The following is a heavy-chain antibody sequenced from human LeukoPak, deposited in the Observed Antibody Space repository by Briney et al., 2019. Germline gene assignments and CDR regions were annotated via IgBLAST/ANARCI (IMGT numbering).Heavy chain of an antibody. D-gene: IGHD3-9*01. V-gene: IGHV1-2*02. CDR2: INPNSGGT. CDR1: GYTFTGYY. CDR3: ARGLGSDLYYDILTGVNDY. Sequence: ASVKVSCKASGYTFTGYYMHWVRQAPGQGLEWMGWINPNSGGTNYAQKFQGRVTMTRDTSISTAYMELSRLRSDDTAVYYCARGLGSDLYYDILTGVNDYWGQGTLVTVSS. J-gene: IGHJ4*02.